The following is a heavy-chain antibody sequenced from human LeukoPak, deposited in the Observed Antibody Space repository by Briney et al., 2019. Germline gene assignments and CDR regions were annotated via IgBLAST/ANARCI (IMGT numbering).Heavy chain of an antibody. CDR1: GFTFSSYA. CDR3: AKGPAGLQPFDY. J-gene: IGHJ4*02. Sequence: GGSLRLSCAASGFTFSSYAMSWVRRAPGKGLEWVSAISGSGGSTYYADSVKGRFTISRDNSKNTLYLQMNSLRAEDTVVYYCAKGPAGLQPFDYWGQGTLVTVSS. V-gene: IGHV3-23*01. D-gene: IGHD4-4*01. CDR2: ISGSGGST.